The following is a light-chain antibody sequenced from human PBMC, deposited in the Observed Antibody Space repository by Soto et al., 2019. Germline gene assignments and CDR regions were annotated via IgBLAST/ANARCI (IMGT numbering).Light chain of an antibody. CDR1: QTISSW. Sequence: DIQITLSPSTLSGSVGDRDAIACRASQTISSWLDWYQQKPGKAPKVXIYKASTLKSGGPSRFSGSGSGTEFTLTISSLQPDDFATYYCQHYNSYSEAFGQGTKVDIK. J-gene: IGKJ1*01. V-gene: IGKV1-5*03. CDR3: QHYNSYSEA. CDR2: KAS.